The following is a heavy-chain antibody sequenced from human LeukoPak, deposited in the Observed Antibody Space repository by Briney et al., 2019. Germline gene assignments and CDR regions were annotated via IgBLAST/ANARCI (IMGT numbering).Heavy chain of an antibody. J-gene: IGHJ3*02. CDR2: INSDGTST. CDR3: ASPYQLPNHDAFHI. Sequence: GGSLRLSCVASRFTFSSYWMHWVRQAPGKGLVWVPRINSDGTSTNYADSVKGRFTISRDNAKNTLYLQMNSLRAEDTAVFYCASPYQLPNHDAFHIWGQGTLVTVSS. D-gene: IGHD2-2*01. CDR1: RFTFSSYW. V-gene: IGHV3-74*01.